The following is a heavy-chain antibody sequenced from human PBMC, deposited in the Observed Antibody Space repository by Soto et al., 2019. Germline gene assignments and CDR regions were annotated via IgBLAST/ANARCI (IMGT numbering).Heavy chain of an antibody. CDR2: VYYTGTT. V-gene: IGHV4-59*01. CDR1: GGSISSYF. D-gene: IGHD6-13*01. J-gene: IGHJ4*02. CDR3: ARDLAAVPRAFDY. Sequence: SETLSLTCTVTGGSISSYFYIWVRQPPGKGLEWIGSVYYTGTTDYNPSLKSRVTISVDTSKTQFSLNLRSVTAADTAVYYCARDLAAVPRAFDYWGRGTLVTVSS.